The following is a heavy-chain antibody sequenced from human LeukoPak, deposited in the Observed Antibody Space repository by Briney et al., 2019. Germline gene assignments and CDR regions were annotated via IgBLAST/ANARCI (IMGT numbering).Heavy chain of an antibody. CDR1: GSTVTSYG. CDR3: ERVKGTYYYGSGSYYNGGDSDY. CDR2: ISAYNGNT. J-gene: IGHJ4*02. D-gene: IGHD3-10*01. V-gene: IGHV1-18*01. Sequence: ASVKVSCNASGSTVTSYGISWGRQSPGQGLEWMGWISAYNGNTNYAQKLQGRVTMTTDTSTSTAYMELRSLISDDTAVYYGERVKGTYYYGSGSYYNGGDSDYWGQGTLVTVSS.